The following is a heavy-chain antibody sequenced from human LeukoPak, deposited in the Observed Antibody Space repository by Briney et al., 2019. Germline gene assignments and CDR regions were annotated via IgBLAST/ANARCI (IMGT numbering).Heavy chain of an antibody. CDR2: ISWNSSSI. Sequence: PGRSLRLSCAASGFTFDDYAMHWVRQAPGKGLEWVSGISWNSSSIGYADSVKGRFTISRDNAKNSLYLQMNSLRAEDTAVYYCARDRYCSSTSCYSPFHAFDIWGQGTMVTVSS. V-gene: IGHV3-9*01. CDR1: GFTFDDYA. CDR3: ARDRYCSSTSCYSPFHAFDI. D-gene: IGHD2-2*02. J-gene: IGHJ3*02.